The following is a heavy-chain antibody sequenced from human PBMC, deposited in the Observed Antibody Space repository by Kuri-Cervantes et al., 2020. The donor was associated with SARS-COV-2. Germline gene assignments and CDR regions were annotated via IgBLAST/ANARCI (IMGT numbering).Heavy chain of an antibody. CDR2: IYYSGST. CDR1: GGSISSSSYY. J-gene: IGHJ2*01. CDR3: ARRPREEDHSFRWYFDL. Sequence: GSLRLSCTVSGGSISSSSYYWGWIRQPPGKGLEWIGSIYYSGSTYYNPSLKSRVTISLDTSKNQFSLRLSSVTAADTAMYYCARRPREEDHSFRWYFDLWGRGTLVTVSS. D-gene: IGHD5-18*01. V-gene: IGHV4-39*01.